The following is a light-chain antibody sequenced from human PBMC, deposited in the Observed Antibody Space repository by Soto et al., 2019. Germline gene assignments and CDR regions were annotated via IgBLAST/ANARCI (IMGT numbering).Light chain of an antibody. CDR3: QQYDNSPLT. V-gene: IGKV3-20*01. CDR2: GAS. J-gene: IGKJ4*01. CDR1: QSVSSSY. Sequence: EIVLTQSPGTLSLSPGERATLSCRASQSVSSSYLAWYQQKPGQAPRLLIYGASSKATGIPDMFSGSGSGTDFTLTISRLEPEDFAAYYCQQYDNSPLTFGGGTKVEIK.